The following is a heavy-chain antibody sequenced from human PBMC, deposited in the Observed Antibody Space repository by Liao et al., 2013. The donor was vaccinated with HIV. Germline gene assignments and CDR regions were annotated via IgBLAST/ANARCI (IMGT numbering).Heavy chain of an antibody. Sequence: QLQLQESGPGLVKPSETLSLTCTVSGGSIRSSSSYWGWIRQPPGKGLEWIGSIYYSGNTYYNPSLKSRVTISVDTSKKQFSLKLSSVTAADTAFYYCARTSCSSDGSCDYRSYYYHMDVWGKGITVTVSS. V-gene: IGHV4-39*07. CDR2: IYYSGNT. J-gene: IGHJ6*03. D-gene: IGHD2-15*01. CDR3: ARTSCSSDGSCDYRSYYYHMDV. CDR1: GGSIRSSSSY.